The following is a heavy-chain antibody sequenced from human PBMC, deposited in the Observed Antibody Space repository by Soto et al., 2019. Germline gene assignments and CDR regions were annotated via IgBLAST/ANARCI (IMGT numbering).Heavy chain of an antibody. J-gene: IGHJ4*02. Sequence: EVQLVESGGGLVQPGGSLRLSCAASGFTFSSYSMNWVRQAPGKGLEWVSYISSSSSTIYYADSVKGRFTISRDNAKNSLYLQMNSLRAEDTAVYYCARGKIAARPYVDYLGQGTLVTVSS. D-gene: IGHD6-6*01. CDR2: ISSSSSTI. CDR1: GFTFSSYS. CDR3: ARGKIAARPYVDY. V-gene: IGHV3-48*01.